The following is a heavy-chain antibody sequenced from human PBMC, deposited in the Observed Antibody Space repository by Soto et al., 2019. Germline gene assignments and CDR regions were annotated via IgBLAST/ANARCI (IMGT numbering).Heavy chain of an antibody. CDR3: ARVSGLRRPSSWFDP. J-gene: IGHJ5*02. D-gene: IGHD4-17*01. V-gene: IGHV1-3*01. CDR2: INAGNGNT. Sequence: ASVKVSCKASGYTFTSYAMHWVRQAPGQRLEWMGWINAGNGNTKYSQKFQGRVTITRDTSTSTAYMELRSLRADDTAVYYCARVSGLRRPSSWFDPWGQGTLVTVSS. CDR1: GYTFTSYA.